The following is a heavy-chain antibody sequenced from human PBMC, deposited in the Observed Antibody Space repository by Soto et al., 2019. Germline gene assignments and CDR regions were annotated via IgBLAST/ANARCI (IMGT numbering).Heavy chain of an antibody. CDR1: GYTFTDNY. J-gene: IGHJ4*02. Sequence: AASVKVSCKASGYTFTDNYIHWVRQAPGHGLEWMGWINPNTGGTNYAQKFQGRVTVTRDTSITTAYMELSRLRSDDTAVYYCARDFSSSADGFGYWGQGTLVTVSS. V-gene: IGHV1-2*02. CDR2: INPNTGGT. D-gene: IGHD6-6*01. CDR3: ARDFSSSADGFGY.